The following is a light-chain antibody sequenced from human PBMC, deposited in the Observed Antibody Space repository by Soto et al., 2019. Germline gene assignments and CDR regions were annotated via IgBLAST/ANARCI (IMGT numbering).Light chain of an antibody. Sequence: QSVLTQPPSVSAAPGQKVTVSCSGSSSNIGNNYVSWYQQLPGTAPKLLIYDNNKRPSGTPDRFSGSRSGTSATLGITGLQTGDEADYYCGTWDDSLSAGIFGGGTKLTV. J-gene: IGLJ2*01. CDR1: SSNIGNNY. CDR3: GTWDDSLSAGI. V-gene: IGLV1-51*01. CDR2: DNN.